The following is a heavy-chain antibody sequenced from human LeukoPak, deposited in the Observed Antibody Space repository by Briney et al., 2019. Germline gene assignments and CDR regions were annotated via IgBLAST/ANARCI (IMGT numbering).Heavy chain of an antibody. D-gene: IGHD6-19*01. Sequence: SSETLSLTCTVSGGSISSGSYYWSWIRQPAGKGLEWIGRIYTSGSTNYNPSLKSRVTISVDTSKNQFSLKLSSVTAADTAVYYCARGAVAGAVWGQGTLVTVSS. CDR1: GGSISSGSYY. CDR3: ARGAVAGAV. CDR2: IYTSGST. J-gene: IGHJ4*02. V-gene: IGHV4-61*02.